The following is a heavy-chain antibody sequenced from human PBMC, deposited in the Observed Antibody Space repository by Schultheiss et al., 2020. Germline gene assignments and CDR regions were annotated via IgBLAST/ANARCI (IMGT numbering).Heavy chain of an antibody. Sequence: ASVKVSCKASGYTFTSYYMHWVRQAPGQGLEWMGIINPSGGSTSYAQKFQGRVTMTRDTSTSTVYMELSSLRSEDTAVYYCATDHYGDAQDYWGQGTLGTVSS. J-gene: IGHJ4*02. CDR3: ATDHYGDAQDY. V-gene: IGHV1-46*01. CDR2: INPSGGST. CDR1: GYTFTSYY. D-gene: IGHD4-17*01.